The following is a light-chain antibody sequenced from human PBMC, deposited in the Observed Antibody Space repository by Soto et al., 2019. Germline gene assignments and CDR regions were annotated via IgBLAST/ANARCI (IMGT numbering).Light chain of an antibody. CDR2: GVS. CDR3: QRYNDWPFA. V-gene: IGKV3-15*01. J-gene: IGKJ2*01. Sequence: EIVLTQSPATLSVSPGERVTLSCRASASLSYFLAWYQHKPGQSPRLLIYGVSTRVAGVPSRFSGGGSATDFTLTISSLQSEDFAVYYCQRYNDWPFAFGQGTKLEI. CDR1: ASLSYF.